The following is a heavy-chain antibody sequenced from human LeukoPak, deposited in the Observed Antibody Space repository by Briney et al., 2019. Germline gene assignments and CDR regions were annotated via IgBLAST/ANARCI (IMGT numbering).Heavy chain of an antibody. CDR2: IRYDGSNK. D-gene: IGHD3-10*01. CDR1: GFTFSSYG. CDR3: VSEPDEYYYGSGSRGGDY. Sequence: GGSLRLSCAASGFTFSSYGMHWVRQAPGKGLEWVAFIRYDGSNKYYADSVKGRFTISRDNAKNSLYLQMNSLRAEDTAVYYCVSEPDEYYYGSGSRGGDYWGQGTLVTVSS. J-gene: IGHJ4*02. V-gene: IGHV3-30*02.